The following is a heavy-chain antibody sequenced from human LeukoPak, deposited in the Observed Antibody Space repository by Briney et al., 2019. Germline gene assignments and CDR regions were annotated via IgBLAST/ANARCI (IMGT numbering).Heavy chain of an antibody. CDR2: IYTSGST. V-gene: IGHV4-61*02. CDR1: GGSISSGSYY. CDR3: ARVQELGSIDY. D-gene: IGHD7-27*01. J-gene: IGHJ4*02. Sequence: SQTLSLTCTVSGGSISSGSYYWSWIRQPAGKGLEWIGRIYTSGSTNYNPSLKSRVTISVDTSKNQFSLKLSSVTAADTAVYYCARVQELGSIDYWGQGTLVTVSS.